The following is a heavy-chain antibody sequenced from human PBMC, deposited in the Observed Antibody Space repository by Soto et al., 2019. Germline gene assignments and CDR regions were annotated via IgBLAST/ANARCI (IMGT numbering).Heavy chain of an antibody. D-gene: IGHD4-4*01. Sequence: QVHLQESGPGLVKPSVTLSLTCAVSGDSINTNNWWSWVRQPPGKGLEWIGEVYHSGSTNYNPSLKSRVAISIVQSKNQFSLTVTAVTAADTAVYYCAFPATNDFDYWGQGILVTVSS. CDR1: GDSINTNNW. CDR3: AFPATNDFDY. CDR2: VYHSGST. V-gene: IGHV4-4*02. J-gene: IGHJ4*02.